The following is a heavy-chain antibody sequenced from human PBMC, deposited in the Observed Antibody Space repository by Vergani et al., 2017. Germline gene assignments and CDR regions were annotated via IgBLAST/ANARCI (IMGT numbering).Heavy chain of an antibody. CDR1: GYTFTSYG. CDR2: ISAYNGNT. V-gene: IGHV1-18*04. D-gene: IGHD2-2*01. Sequence: QVQLVQSGAEVKKPGASVKVSCKASGYTFTSYGISWVRQAPGQGLEWMGWISAYNGNTNYAQKLQGRVTMTTDTSTCTAYMELRSLRSDDTAVYYCARDPDIVVVPAAPYYCYYYGMDVWGQGTTVTVSS. CDR3: ARDPDIVVVPAAPYYCYYYGMDV. J-gene: IGHJ6*02.